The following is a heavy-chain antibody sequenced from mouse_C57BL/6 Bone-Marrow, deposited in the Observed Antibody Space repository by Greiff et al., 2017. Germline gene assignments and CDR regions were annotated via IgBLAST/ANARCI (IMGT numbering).Heavy chain of an antibody. V-gene: IGHV5-9*01. J-gene: IGHJ3*01. CDR3: AKHGGYCYGGSYGFAY. CDR1: GFTFSSYT. CDR2: ISGGGGDT. Sequence: DVHLVESGGGLVKPGGSLKLSCAASGFTFSSYTMSWVRQTPEKSLEWVATISGGGGDTYSPDSVKGRFTFSRDNAKNNLYLHMRSLRSEDTALYSCAKHGGYCYGGSYGFAYWGQGTLVTVSA. D-gene: IGHD1-1*01.